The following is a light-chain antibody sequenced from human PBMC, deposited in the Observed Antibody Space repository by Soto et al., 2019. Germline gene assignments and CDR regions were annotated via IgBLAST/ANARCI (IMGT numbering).Light chain of an antibody. CDR2: GAS. V-gene: IGKV3-15*01. CDR3: QHYKSYPYS. CDR1: QSVSND. J-gene: IGKJ2*03. Sequence: EIVMTQSPATLSVSPGARATLSCRASQSVSNDLAWYQQRPGQAPRLLIYGASSRASGVPARFSGSGSGTEFTLTISSLQSEDFAVYYCQHYKSYPYSFGQGTNLEIK.